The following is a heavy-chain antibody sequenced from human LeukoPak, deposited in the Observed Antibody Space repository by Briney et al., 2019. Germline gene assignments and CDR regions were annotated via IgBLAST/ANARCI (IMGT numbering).Heavy chain of an antibody. CDR2: INPNSGDT. V-gene: IGHV1-2*02. Sequence: ASVKVSCKASGYTFTGYLMHWVRQAPGQGLEWMGWINPNSGDTKYAQKFQGRVTMTRDTSISIAYMELSSLRSDDTAVYYCVRALSTVATWLYLWGRGTLVTVSS. D-gene: IGHD4-17*01. CDR3: VRALSTVATWLYL. CDR1: GYTFTGYL. J-gene: IGHJ2*01.